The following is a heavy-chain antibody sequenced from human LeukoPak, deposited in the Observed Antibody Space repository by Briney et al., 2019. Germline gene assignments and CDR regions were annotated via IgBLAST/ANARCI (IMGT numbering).Heavy chain of an antibody. Sequence: ASVKVSCKASGYTFTSYGISWVRQAPGQGLEWMGWISAYNGNTNYEQKLQGRVTMTTDTSTSTAYMELRSLRSDDTAVYYCARGVVTIFGVVIIQNWFDPWGQGTLVTVSS. D-gene: IGHD3-3*01. J-gene: IGHJ5*02. CDR2: ISAYNGNT. CDR1: GYTFTSYG. CDR3: ARGVVTIFGVVIIQNWFDP. V-gene: IGHV1-18*01.